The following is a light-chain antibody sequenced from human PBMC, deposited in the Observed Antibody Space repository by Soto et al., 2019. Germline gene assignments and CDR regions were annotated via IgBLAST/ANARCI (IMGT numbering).Light chain of an antibody. CDR2: EVD. V-gene: IGLV2-14*01. CDR3: SSYTSSSPSFV. CDR1: SSDVGGYNY. Sequence: QSVLTQPASVSVSPGQSITISCAGTSSDVGGYNYVSWYLHHPGEAPELVIYEVDTRTSGVSDRFYGYKSGHKASLTNSGLQAEDEADYSCSSYTSSSPSFVFGSGTKV. J-gene: IGLJ1*01.